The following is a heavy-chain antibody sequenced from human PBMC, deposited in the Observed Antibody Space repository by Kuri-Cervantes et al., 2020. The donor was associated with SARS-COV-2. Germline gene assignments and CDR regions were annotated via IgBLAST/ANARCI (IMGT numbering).Heavy chain of an antibody. J-gene: IGHJ4*02. CDR2: ISSSNNTI. D-gene: IGHD6-19*01. CDR1: GFTFSRYS. Sequence: GESLKISCVASGFTFSRYSMNWVRQAPGKGLEWVSYISSSNNTIYYADSVKGRFTISRDNAKNSLYLQMNSLRAEDTAVYYCTLAVAAAVWGQGTLVTVSS. CDR3: TLAVAAAV. V-gene: IGHV3-48*01.